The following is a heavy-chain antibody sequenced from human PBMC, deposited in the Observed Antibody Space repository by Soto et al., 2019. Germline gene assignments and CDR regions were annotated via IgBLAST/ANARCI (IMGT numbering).Heavy chain of an antibody. V-gene: IGHV4-59*12. CDR1: DGSISNYY. Sequence: SETLSLTCTVSDGSISNYYGSWIRHPPGKKLEWMGYIYFSGSTNYNPSLKSRVTISVATSKNQFSLQLTSVTDADTSVYSCEREPTVASGFDYLGQGSLV. J-gene: IGHJ4*02. CDR2: IYFSGST. D-gene: IGHD4-17*01. CDR3: EREPTVASGFDY.